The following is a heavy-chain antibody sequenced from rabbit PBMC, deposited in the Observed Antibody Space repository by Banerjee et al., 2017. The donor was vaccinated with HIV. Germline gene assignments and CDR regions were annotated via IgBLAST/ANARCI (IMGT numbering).Heavy chain of an antibody. J-gene: IGHJ3*01. V-gene: IGHV1S40*01. CDR3: AKAGYGGYGYGL. D-gene: IGHD6-1*01. CDR2: IYGGSSGTI. Sequence: QSLEESGGDLVKPEGSLTLTCTASGFSFSGSYDMCWVRQAPGKGLEWIVCIYGGSSGTIWYASWAKGRFTISKTSSTTVTLQMTSLTAADTATYFCAKAGYGGYGYGLWGQGTLVTDS. CDR1: GFSFSGSYD.